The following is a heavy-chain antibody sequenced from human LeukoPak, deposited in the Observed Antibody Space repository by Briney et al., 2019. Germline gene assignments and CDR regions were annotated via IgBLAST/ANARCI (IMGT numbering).Heavy chain of an antibody. Sequence: GGSLRLSCAASGFTFSSYAMSWVRQAPGKGLEWVSAISGSGGSTYYADSVKGRFTISRDNSKNTLYLQMNSLRAEDTAVYYCAKDLSSWYIGEYFQHWGQGTLVTVSS. D-gene: IGHD6-13*01. CDR1: GFTFSSYA. V-gene: IGHV3-23*01. CDR3: AKDLSSWYIGEYFQH. CDR2: ISGSGGST. J-gene: IGHJ1*01.